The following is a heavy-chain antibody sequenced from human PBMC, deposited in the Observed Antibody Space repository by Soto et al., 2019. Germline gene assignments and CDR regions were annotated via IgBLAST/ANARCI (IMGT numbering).Heavy chain of an antibody. V-gene: IGHV3-23*01. D-gene: IGHD4-17*01. CDR2: VLQTGSST. J-gene: IGHJ4*02. Sequence: LRLSCAASGFTFSTYTMGWVRQPPGKGLEWVSAVLQTGSSTFYADSVKGRFTISRDNSKNTLYLQMNNLRAEDTAVYYCAKDFTPDGYWDFDYWGQGTLVTVSS. CDR1: GFTFSTYT. CDR3: AKDFTPDGYWDFDY.